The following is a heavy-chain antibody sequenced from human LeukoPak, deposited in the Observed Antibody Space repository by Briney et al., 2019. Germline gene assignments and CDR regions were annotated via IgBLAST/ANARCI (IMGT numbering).Heavy chain of an antibody. V-gene: IGHV4-61*02. Sequence: SETLSLTCTVSGGSISSGSYYWSWIRQPAGKGLEWIGRIYTSGSTNYNPSLKSRVTISVDTSKNQFSLKLSSVTAADTAIYFCARRPWVGAADIWGQGTMVTVSS. J-gene: IGHJ3*02. CDR2: IYTSGST. D-gene: IGHD3-16*01. CDR3: ARRPWVGAADI. CDR1: GGSISSGSYY.